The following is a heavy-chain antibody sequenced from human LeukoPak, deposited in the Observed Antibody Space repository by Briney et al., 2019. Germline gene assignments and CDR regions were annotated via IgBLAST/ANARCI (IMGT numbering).Heavy chain of an antibody. V-gene: IGHV1-69*13. J-gene: IGHJ3*01. D-gene: IGHD2-2*01. CDR3: ASGTVGCCSNTKCPYGAFDL. Sequence: SVKVSCKASGDTFSSYAIICVPQAPGQGREWMGEIIPNHGTTNYAQKFQGRVTITADESTNTAYVELSRLISEDTAVYYGASGTVGCCSNTKCPYGAFDLWGQGTMVTVSS. CDR1: GDTFSSYA. CDR2: IIPNHGTT.